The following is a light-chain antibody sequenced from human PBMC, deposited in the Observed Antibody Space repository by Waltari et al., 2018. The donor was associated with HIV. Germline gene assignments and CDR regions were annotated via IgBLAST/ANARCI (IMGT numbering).Light chain of an antibody. CDR2: GNN. CDR3: QSYDSSLTGSV. V-gene: IGLV1-40*01. J-gene: IGLJ2*01. Sequence: QSVLTQPPSVSGAPGQRVTISCTGSSPNIGAGYDVPCYQQVPGTAPKLLIYGNNNRPSGVPDRFSASKSGASPSLVITGLQAEDEADYYCQSYDSSLTGSVFGGGTKLTVL. CDR1: SPNIGAGYD.